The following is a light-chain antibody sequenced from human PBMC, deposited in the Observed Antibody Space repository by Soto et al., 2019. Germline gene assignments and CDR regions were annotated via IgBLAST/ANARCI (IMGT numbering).Light chain of an antibody. V-gene: IGKV1-39*01. J-gene: IGKJ5*01. CDR1: QSISSY. Sequence: DIQMTQSPPSLSASVGDRVNITCRASQSISSYLNWYHQKPGKAPNLLIYAASSLQSGVPSRFSGSGSGTDFTLTISSLQPEDFATYYCQQSYSTSITFGQGTRLEI. CDR2: AAS. CDR3: QQSYSTSIT.